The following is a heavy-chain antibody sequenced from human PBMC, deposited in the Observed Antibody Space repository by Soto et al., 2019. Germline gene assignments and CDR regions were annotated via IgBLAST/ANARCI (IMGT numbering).Heavy chain of an antibody. CDR1: GFIFSKYS. V-gene: IGHV3-48*02. CDR3: AREDILGTRSFDY. CDR2: ISSNSVTI. J-gene: IGHJ4*02. Sequence: GGSLRLSCGCSGFIFSKYSMNWVRQAPGKGLEWLSYISSNSVTIYYADSVRGRFTIFRDNAKNSLYLQMNSLRDEDTAVYYCAREDILGTRSFDYWGQGALVTVSS. D-gene: IGHD1-26*01.